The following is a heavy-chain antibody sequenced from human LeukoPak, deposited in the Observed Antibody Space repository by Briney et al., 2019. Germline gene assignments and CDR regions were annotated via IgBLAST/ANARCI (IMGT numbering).Heavy chain of an antibody. Sequence: GXTXSXXXXXWXXQAPGQGXXWMGGIIPIFGTANYAQKFQGRVTITADESTSTAYMELSSLRSEDTAVYYCARDTSYSYGFDYWGQGTLVTVSS. V-gene: IGHV1-69*01. J-gene: IGHJ4*02. CDR3: ARDTSYSYGFDY. D-gene: IGHD5-18*01. CDR2: IIPIFGTA. CDR1: GXTXSXXX.